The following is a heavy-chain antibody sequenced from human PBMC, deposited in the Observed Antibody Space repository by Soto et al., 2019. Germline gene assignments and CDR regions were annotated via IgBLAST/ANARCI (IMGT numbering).Heavy chain of an antibody. CDR3: ARDEGERGYSSSWYYYYYGMDV. V-gene: IGHV3-11*01. CDR2: ISSSGSTI. CDR1: GFTFSDYY. J-gene: IGHJ6*02. D-gene: IGHD6-13*01. Sequence: GGSLRLSCAASGFTFSDYYMSWIRQAPGKGLEWVSYISSSGSTIYYADSVKGRFTISRDNAKNSLYLQMNSLRAEDTAVHYCARDEGERGYSSSWYYYYYGMDVWGQGTTVTVSS.